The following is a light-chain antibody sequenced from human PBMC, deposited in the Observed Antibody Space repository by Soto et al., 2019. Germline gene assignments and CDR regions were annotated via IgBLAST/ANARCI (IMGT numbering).Light chain of an antibody. CDR1: QSVSSN. CDR2: GAS. Sequence: IVMTQYQATLSVSPGERATLSCRASQSVSSNLAWYQQKPGQAPRLLIYGASTRATGIPARFSGSGSGTEFTLTISSLQSEDFAVYYCQQRSNWPLTFGGGTKAAIK. CDR3: QQRSNWPLT. J-gene: IGKJ4*01. V-gene: IGKV3-15*01.